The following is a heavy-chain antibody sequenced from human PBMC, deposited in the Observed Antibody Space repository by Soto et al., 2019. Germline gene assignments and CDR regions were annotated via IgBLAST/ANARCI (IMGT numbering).Heavy chain of an antibody. CDR3: ARGPPFGR. J-gene: IGHJ4*02. D-gene: IGHD3-3*01. CDR2: IYHSGST. CDR1: GGSISSGGYS. V-gene: IGHV4-30-2*01. Sequence: PSETLSLTCAVSGGSISSGGYSWSWIRQPPGKGLEWIGYIYHSGSTYYNPSLKSRVTISVDRSKNQFSLKLSSVTAAGTAVYYCARGPPFGRWGLGSLVTVSS.